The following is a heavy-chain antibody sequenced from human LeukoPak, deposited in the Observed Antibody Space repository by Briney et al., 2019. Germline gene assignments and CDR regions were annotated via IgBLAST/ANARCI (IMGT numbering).Heavy chain of an antibody. CDR3: TIDLMTGFSSGWHFGY. CDR2: ISGSGGST. D-gene: IGHD6-19*01. CDR1: GFTFSSYA. J-gene: IGHJ4*02. V-gene: IGHV3-23*01. Sequence: PGGSLRLSCAASGFTFSSYAVSWVRQAPGKGLEWVSAISGSGGSTYYADSVKGRFTISRDNSNNTLYLHMNSLRAEDTAVYYCTIDLMTGFSSGWHFGYWGQGTLVTVSS.